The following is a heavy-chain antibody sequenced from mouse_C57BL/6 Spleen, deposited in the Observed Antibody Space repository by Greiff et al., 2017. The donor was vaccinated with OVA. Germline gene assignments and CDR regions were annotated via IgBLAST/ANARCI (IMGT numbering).Heavy chain of an antibody. CDR2: IYPGSGNT. CDR3: ARTFITTVVATDYAMDY. D-gene: IGHD1-1*01. V-gene: IGHV1-76*01. J-gene: IGHJ4*01. CDR1: GYTFTDYY. Sequence: QVQLKESGAELVRPGASVKLSCKASGYTFTDYYINWVKQRPGQGLEWIARIYPGSGNTYYNEKFKGKATLTAEKSSSTAYMQLSSLTSEDSAVYFCARTFITTVVATDYAMDYWGQGTSVTVSS.